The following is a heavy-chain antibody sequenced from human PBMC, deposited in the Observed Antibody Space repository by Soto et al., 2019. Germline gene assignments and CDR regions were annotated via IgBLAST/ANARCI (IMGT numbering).Heavy chain of an antibody. D-gene: IGHD4-17*01. V-gene: IGHV1-69*08. J-gene: IGHJ6*03. CDR2: IIPILGIA. Sequence: QVQLVQSGAEVKKPGSSVKVSCKASGGTFSSYTISWVRQAPGQGLEWMGRIIPILGIANYAQKFQGRVTITADKSTSTAYMELSSLRSEDTAVYYCARDSGAGVGLYGDYGSGLYYYYMDVWGKGTTVTVSS. CDR3: ARDSGAGVGLYGDYGSGLYYYYMDV. CDR1: GGTFSSYT.